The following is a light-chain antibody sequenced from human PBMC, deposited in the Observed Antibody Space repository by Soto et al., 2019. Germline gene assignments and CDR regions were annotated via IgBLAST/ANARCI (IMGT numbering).Light chain of an antibody. V-gene: IGLV2-23*02. J-gene: IGLJ3*02. CDR2: GVT. CDR3: FSYAGSSIWV. CDR1: RRDIGSYNN. Sequence: QSALTQPASVSGSPGQSITISCSGSRRDIGSYNNVAWYQQHPGKAPRVMIFGVTQQPSAISDRFFGSKSGSTASLTISGLQAEDEADYFCFSYAGSSIWVFGGGTKLTVL.